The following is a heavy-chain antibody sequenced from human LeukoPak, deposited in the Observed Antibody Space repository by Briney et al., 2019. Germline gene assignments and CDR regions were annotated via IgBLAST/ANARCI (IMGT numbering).Heavy chain of an antibody. Sequence: SETLSLTCAVYGGSFSAYYWGWIRQPPGKGLEWIGEINHSGSTYYNPSLKSRVTTSVDTSKNQFSLKLSSVTAAETAVYYCARHRAVSVVGNFYFDYWGQGTLVTVSS. J-gene: IGHJ4*02. CDR2: INHSGST. CDR1: GGSFSAYY. D-gene: IGHD1-26*01. CDR3: ARHRAVSVVGNFYFDY. V-gene: IGHV4-34*01.